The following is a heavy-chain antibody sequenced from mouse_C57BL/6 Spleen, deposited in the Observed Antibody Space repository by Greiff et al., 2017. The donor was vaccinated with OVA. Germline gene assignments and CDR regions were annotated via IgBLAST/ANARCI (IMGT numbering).Heavy chain of an antibody. Sequence: VQLQQSGPELVKPGASVKISCKASGYAFSSSWMNWVKQRPGKGLEWIGRIYPGDGDTNYNGKFKGKATLTADKSSSTAYMQLSSLTSEDSAVYFCARRGATVVASGYFDVWGTGTTVTVSS. CDR1: GYAFSSSW. J-gene: IGHJ1*03. V-gene: IGHV1-82*01. CDR2: IYPGDGDT. CDR3: ARRGATVVASGYFDV. D-gene: IGHD1-1*01.